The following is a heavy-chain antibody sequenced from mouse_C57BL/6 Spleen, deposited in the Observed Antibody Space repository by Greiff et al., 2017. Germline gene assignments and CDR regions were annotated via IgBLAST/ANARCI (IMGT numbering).Heavy chain of an antibody. Sequence: EVKLQESGAELVRPGASVKLSCTASGFNIKDDYMHWVKQRPEQGLEWIGWIDPENGDTEYASKFQGKATITADTSSNTSYLQLSSLTSEDTAVYYCTLLRPRYFDVWGTGTTVTVSS. V-gene: IGHV14-4*01. D-gene: IGHD1-1*01. CDR3: TLLRPRYFDV. CDR1: GFNIKDDY. J-gene: IGHJ1*03. CDR2: IDPENGDT.